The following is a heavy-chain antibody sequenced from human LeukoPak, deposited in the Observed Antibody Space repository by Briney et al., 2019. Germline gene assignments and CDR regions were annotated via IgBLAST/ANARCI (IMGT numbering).Heavy chain of an antibody. Sequence: GGSLRLSCTASGFTFGDYVVSWFRQAPGKGLEWVGFIRSKGYGGTTQYAASVKGRFTISRDDSKSIAYLQMNSLKTEDTAVYYCTRSYDVLTGYYPPDYWGQGTLVTVSS. J-gene: IGHJ4*02. CDR3: TRSYDVLTGYYPPDY. D-gene: IGHD3-9*01. V-gene: IGHV3-49*03. CDR2: IRSKGYGGTT. CDR1: GFTFGDYV.